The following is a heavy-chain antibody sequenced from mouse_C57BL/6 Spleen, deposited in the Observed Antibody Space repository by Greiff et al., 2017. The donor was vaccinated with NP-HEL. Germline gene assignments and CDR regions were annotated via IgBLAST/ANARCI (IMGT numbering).Heavy chain of an antibody. CDR3: ARDYGSSYRYYAMDY. J-gene: IGHJ4*01. V-gene: IGHV1-59*01. Sequence: QVQLQQPGAELVRPGTSVKLSCKASGYTFTRYWMHWVKQRPGQGLEWIGVIDPSDIYTNYNQKFKGKATLTVDTSSSTAYMQLSSLTSEDSAVYYCARDYGSSYRYYAMDYWGQGTSVTVSS. CDR1: GYTFTRYW. CDR2: IDPSDIYT. D-gene: IGHD1-1*01.